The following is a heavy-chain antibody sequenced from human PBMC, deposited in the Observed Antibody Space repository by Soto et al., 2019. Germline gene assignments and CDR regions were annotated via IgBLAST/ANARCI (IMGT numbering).Heavy chain of an antibody. D-gene: IGHD6-19*01. Sequence: QVQLQESGPGLVKPSQTVSLTCTVSGGSISSGDYYWSWIRQPPGKGLEWIANIYYSGTTYYNSSLESRITMSVDTSKNQFSLKLNSVTAADTAVYYCARVSSGWYRIDPWGQGSLVTVSS. V-gene: IGHV4-30-4*01. CDR3: ARVSSGWYRIDP. J-gene: IGHJ5*02. CDR2: IYYSGTT. CDR1: GGSISSGDYY.